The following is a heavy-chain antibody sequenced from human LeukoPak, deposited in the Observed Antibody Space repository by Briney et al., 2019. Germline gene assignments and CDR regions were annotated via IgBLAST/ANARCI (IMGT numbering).Heavy chain of an antibody. V-gene: IGHV4-38-2*02. J-gene: IGHJ5*02. CDR1: GYSISSGYY. D-gene: IGHD6-19*01. CDR2: IYYSGST. Sequence: PSETLSLTCTVSGYSISSGYYWGWIRQPPGKGLEWIGYIYYSGSTNYNPSLKSRVTISVDTSKNQFSLKLSSVTAADTAVYYCARAQTERWLVKLHNWFDPWGQGTLVTVSS. CDR3: ARAQTERWLVKLHNWFDP.